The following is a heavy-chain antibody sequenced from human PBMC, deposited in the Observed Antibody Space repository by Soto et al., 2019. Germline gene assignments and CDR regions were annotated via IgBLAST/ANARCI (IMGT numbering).Heavy chain of an antibody. V-gene: IGHV3-23*01. CDR3: AKRGRDGYNSPIDY. D-gene: IGHD5-12*01. Sequence: EVRLLESGGGSVQSGGSLRLSCLVSGVRFSDYAMNWVRQAPGKGLEWVSGISGSGGRTDYADSVKGRFTISRDNSKNTHCLQMNRLTAEDTAIYYCAKRGRDGYNSPIDYWGQGTLVTVSS. CDR1: GVRFSDYA. CDR2: ISGSGGRT. J-gene: IGHJ4*02.